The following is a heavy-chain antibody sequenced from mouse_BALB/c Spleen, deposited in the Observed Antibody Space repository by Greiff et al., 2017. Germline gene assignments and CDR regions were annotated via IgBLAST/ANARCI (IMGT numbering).Heavy chain of an antibody. J-gene: IGHJ4*01. CDR1: GFSLTSYG. V-gene: IGHV2-2*02. Sequence: QVQLKESGPGLVQPSQSLSITCTVSGFSLTSYGVHWVRQSPGKGLEWLGVIWSGGSTDYNAAFISRLSISKDNSKSQVFFKMNSLQANDTAIYYCARAWVAMDYWGQGTSVTVSS. CDR3: ARAWVAMDY. CDR2: IWSGGST. D-gene: IGHD4-1*01.